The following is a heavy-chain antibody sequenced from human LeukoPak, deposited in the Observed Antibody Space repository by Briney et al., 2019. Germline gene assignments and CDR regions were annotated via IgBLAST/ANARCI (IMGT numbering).Heavy chain of an antibody. J-gene: IGHJ4*02. Sequence: ASVKVSCKASGYTFTGYYMHWVRLAPGQGLEWMGWINPNSGGTNYAQKFQGRVTMTRDTSISTAYMELSRLRSDDTAVYYCARVSRTTVVPFDYWGQGTLVTVSS. V-gene: IGHV1-2*02. CDR1: GYTFTGYY. CDR2: INPNSGGT. CDR3: ARVSRTTVVPFDY. D-gene: IGHD4-23*01.